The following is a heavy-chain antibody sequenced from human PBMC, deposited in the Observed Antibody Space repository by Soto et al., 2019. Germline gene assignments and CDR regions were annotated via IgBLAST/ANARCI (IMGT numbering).Heavy chain of an antibody. J-gene: IGHJ5*02. Sequence: SETLSLTCAVFSASLGDHYWAWIRQSPDKGLEWIGEVHPSGSTDYNPSLKSRLTLSLDTSKNQFSLKLSSVTVADTAVYYCARDSQIWFDPWGQGTLVTVSS. CDR3: ARDSQIWFDP. V-gene: IGHV4-34*01. CDR1: SASLGDHY. CDR2: VHPSGST.